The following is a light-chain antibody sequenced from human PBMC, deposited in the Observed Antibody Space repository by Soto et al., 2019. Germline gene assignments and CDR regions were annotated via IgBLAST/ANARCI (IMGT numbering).Light chain of an antibody. V-gene: IGLV3-1*01. Sequence: SYELTQPPSVSVSPGQTASITCSGDKLGDKYACWYQQKPGQSPVLVIYQDSKRPSGIPERFSGSNSGNTATLTISGTQAMDEADYYCQAWDSSTAWVVGTGTKLTVL. CDR1: KLGDKY. J-gene: IGLJ1*01. CDR2: QDS. CDR3: QAWDSSTAWV.